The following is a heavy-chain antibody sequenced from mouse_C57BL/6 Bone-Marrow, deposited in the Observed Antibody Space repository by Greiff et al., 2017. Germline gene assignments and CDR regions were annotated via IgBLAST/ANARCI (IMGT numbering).Heavy chain of an antibody. J-gene: IGHJ2*01. D-gene: IGHD2-3*01. CDR2: IDPEIGDT. Sequence: EVKLQESGAELVRPGASVKLSCTASGFNIKDDYIHWVKQRPEQGLAWIGWIDPEIGDTEYASKFQGKAPITSDTSSNTAYLQLSSLTSYDTAVYYCSSIDHNYFDFWGQGTPLTVAS. CDR1: GFNIKDDY. V-gene: IGHV14-4*01. CDR3: SSIDHNYFDF.